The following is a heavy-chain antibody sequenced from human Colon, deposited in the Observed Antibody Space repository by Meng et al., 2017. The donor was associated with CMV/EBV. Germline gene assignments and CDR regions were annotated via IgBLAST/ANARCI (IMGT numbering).Heavy chain of an antibody. CDR1: GFPFSDYS. V-gene: IGHV3-21*05. J-gene: IGHJ4*02. CDR2: ISGDGSDL. Sequence: GESLKISCAASGFPFSDYSMNWVRQAPGKGLEWVSYISGDGSDLFYGDSVRGRFTISRDNAKNSLYLQINSLRVEDTAVYYCVRDILRVGITYYFDYWGQGTLVTVSS. CDR3: VRDILRVGITYYFDY. D-gene: IGHD1-26*01.